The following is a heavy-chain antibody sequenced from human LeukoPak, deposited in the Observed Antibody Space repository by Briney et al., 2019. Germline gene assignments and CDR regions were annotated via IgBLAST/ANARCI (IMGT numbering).Heavy chain of an antibody. CDR2: ISYDGSNK. Sequence: GGSLRLSCAASGFTFSSYAMHWVRQAPGKGLEWVAVISYDGSNKYYADSVKGRFTISRDNSKNTLYLQMNSLRAEDTAVYYCARDGSEGSSGYHYDQNYYYGMDVWGQGTTVTVSS. D-gene: IGHD3-22*01. V-gene: IGHV3-30-3*01. CDR1: GFTFSSYA. CDR3: ARDGSEGSSGYHYDQNYYYGMDV. J-gene: IGHJ6*02.